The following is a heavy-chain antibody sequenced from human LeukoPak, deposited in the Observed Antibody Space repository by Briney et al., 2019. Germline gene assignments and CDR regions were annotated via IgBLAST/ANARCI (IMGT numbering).Heavy chain of an antibody. CDR3: ARDTLGEGEDANYAVYYFDH. V-gene: IGHV3-7*01. CDR2: IKQDGNEK. CDR1: GFTFSSYA. Sequence: TGGSLRLSCAASGFTFSSYAMNWVRQAPGKGLEWVANIKQDGNEKYYADSVKGRFTISRDNGKNSLDLQMNSLRADDTAVYYCARDTLGEGEDANYAVYYFDHWGQGTVVTVSS. D-gene: IGHD4/OR15-4a*01. J-gene: IGHJ4*02.